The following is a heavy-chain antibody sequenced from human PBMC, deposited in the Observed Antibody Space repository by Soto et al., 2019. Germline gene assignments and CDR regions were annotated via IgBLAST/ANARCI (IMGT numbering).Heavy chain of an antibody. CDR3: VRRFDYVWGSYRYSPGFDY. CDR1: GGSISSYY. J-gene: IGHJ4*02. D-gene: IGHD3-16*02. V-gene: IGHV4-59*08. Sequence: PSETLSLACTVSGGSISSYYWSWIRQPPGKGLEWIGYIYYSGSTNYNPSLKSRVTISVDTSKNQFSLKLSSVTAADTAVYYCVRRFDYVWGSYRYSPGFDYWGQGTLVTVSS. CDR2: IYYSGST.